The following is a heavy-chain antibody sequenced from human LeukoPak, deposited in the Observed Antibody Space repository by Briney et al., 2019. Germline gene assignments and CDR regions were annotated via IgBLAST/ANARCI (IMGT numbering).Heavy chain of an antibody. Sequence: SETLSLTCTVSGDSVNSGTYYWNWIRQPPGKGLEWIGYIYYSGNTKYNPSLKSRVTISLDTSKNQFSLNLSSVTAADTAMCYCARCASGFDSWGQGTLVTVSS. V-gene: IGHV4-61*01. CDR1: GDSVNSGTYY. J-gene: IGHJ4*02. CDR2: IYYSGNT. CDR3: ARCASGFDS. D-gene: IGHD1-1*01.